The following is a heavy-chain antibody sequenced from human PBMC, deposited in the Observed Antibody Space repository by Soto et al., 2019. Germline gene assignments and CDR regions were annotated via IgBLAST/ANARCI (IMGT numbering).Heavy chain of an antibody. CDR1: GVSVSSDY. CDR2: IYYSGST. J-gene: IGHJ5*02. V-gene: IGHV4-59*02. Sequence: PSETLSVTCTVSGVSVSSDYWSWIRQPPGGGLEWIGYIYYSGSTAYNPSLKSRVTISVDTSKNQFSLKLSSVTAADTAVYYCAMTTEGHSWFDPWGQGTLVTVSS. CDR3: AMTTEGHSWFDP.